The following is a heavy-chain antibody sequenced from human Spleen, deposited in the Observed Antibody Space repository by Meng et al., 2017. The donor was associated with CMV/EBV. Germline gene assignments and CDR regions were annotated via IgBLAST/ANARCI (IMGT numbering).Heavy chain of an antibody. D-gene: IGHD6-19*01. V-gene: IGHV1-18*04. Sequence: ASVKVSCKASGYTFTGYYMHWVRQAPGQGLEWMGWISAYNGNTNYAQKLQGRVTMTTDTPTSTAYMELRSLRSDDTAVYYCAREVAVAGLDYWGQGTLVTVSS. CDR3: AREVAVAGLDY. CDR1: GYTFTGYY. J-gene: IGHJ4*02. CDR2: ISAYNGNT.